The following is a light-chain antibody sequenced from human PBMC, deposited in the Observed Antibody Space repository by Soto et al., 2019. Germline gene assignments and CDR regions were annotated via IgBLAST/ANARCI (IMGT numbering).Light chain of an antibody. CDR3: QQYGSSPRIT. V-gene: IGKV3-11*01. CDR1: QDISIY. CDR2: NAS. J-gene: IGKJ4*01. Sequence: EIVLTQSPATLYLSPGERATLSCRASQDISIYLAWYQQKPGQPPRLLIFNASNRATGIPARFSGSGSGTDFTLTISSLGPEDFAVYYCQQYGSSPRITFGGGTKVEIK.